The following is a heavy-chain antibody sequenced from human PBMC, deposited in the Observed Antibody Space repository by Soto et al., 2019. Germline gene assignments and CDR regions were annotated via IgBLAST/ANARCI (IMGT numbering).Heavy chain of an antibody. CDR2: IKHDGSER. J-gene: IGHJ4*02. CDR3: ASDYDRTPGIY. CDR1: GFTFSGYW. V-gene: IGHV3-7*04. Sequence: EVQLVESGGGLVQPGGSLRLSCAASGFTFSGYWMSWVRQAPGKGLEWVANIKHDGSERYYVDSVEGRFTISKDNAKNSLYLQMNSLIAEYPAMYYCASDYDRTPGIYWGQGTLFTVSS. D-gene: IGHD3-22*01.